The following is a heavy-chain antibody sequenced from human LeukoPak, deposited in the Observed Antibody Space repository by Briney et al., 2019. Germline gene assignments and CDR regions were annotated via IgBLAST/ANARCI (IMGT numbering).Heavy chain of an antibody. Sequence: VKVSCKASGDTFSSYAISWVRQAPGQGLEWMGGIIPIFGTANYAQKFQGRVPITADESTSTAYMELSSLRSEDTAVYYCARDPGPYSYGYGYWGQGTLVTVSS. CDR2: IIPIFGTA. D-gene: IGHD5-18*01. CDR3: ARDPGPYSYGYGY. V-gene: IGHV1-69*13. J-gene: IGHJ4*02. CDR1: GDTFSSYA.